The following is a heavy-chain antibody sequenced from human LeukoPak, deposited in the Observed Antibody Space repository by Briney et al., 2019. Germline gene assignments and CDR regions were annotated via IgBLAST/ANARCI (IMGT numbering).Heavy chain of an antibody. J-gene: IGHJ4*02. V-gene: IGHV3-21*01. CDR2: ISSSSSYI. CDR3: ASNYYGSGSFDY. Sequence: GGSLRLSCAASGFTFSSYSMNWVRQAPGKGLEWVSSISSSSSYIYYADSVKGRFTISRDNAKNSLYLQMNSLRAEDTAVYNCASNYYGSGSFDYWGQGTLVTVSS. CDR1: GFTFSSYS. D-gene: IGHD3-10*01.